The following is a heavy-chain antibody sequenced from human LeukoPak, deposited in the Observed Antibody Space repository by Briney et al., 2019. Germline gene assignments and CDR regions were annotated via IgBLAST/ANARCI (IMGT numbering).Heavy chain of an antibody. CDR2: IYYSGST. J-gene: IGHJ4*02. V-gene: IGHV4-39*07. CDR1: GGSISSSSYY. Sequence: SETLSLTCTVSGGSISSSSYYWGWIRQPPGKGLEWIGSIYYSGSTYYNPSLKSRVTISLDESKNQFSLKLISVTAADTAVYYCARVNYDSSGYNFDYWGQGTLVTVSS. D-gene: IGHD3-22*01. CDR3: ARVNYDSSGYNFDY.